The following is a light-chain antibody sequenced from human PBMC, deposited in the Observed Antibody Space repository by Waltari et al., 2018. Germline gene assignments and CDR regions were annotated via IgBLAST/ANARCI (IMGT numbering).Light chain of an antibody. V-gene: IGKV2-28*01. CDR1: QSLLQTNGYNY. Sequence: DIVMTQSPLSLPVTPGEPASISCRSSQSLLQTNGYNYLDWYLQKPGQSPQVLIYLGSNRASGVPDRFSGSGSGTDFTLKISRVEAEYVGVYYCMQALQTPITFGQGTRLDIK. J-gene: IGKJ5*01. CDR3: MQALQTPIT. CDR2: LGS.